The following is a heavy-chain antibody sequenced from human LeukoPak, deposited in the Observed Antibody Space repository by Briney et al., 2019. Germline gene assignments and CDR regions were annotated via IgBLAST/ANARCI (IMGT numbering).Heavy chain of an antibody. CDR1: GFTFSSYG. V-gene: IGHV3-30*18. J-gene: IGHJ5*02. CDR2: ISYDGSNK. Sequence: GGSLRLSCAASGFTFSSYGMHWVRQAPGKGLEWVAVISYDGSNKYYADSVKGRFTISRDNSKNTLYLQMNSLRAEDTAVYYCAKDRDTAMVTANWFDPWGQGTLVTVSS. D-gene: IGHD5-18*01. CDR3: AKDRDTAMVTANWFDP.